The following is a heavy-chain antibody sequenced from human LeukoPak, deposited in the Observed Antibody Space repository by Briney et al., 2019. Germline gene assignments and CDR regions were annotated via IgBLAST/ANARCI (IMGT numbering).Heavy chain of an antibody. D-gene: IGHD3-10*01. Sequence: GGPLRLSCAASGFTFSSYAMSWVRQTPGKGLEWVSSISGGGDSEYYADSVKGRFTISRDKSKNTLYVQMNSLRADDTAVYYCARDQGLGHYFDSWGQGTLVTVSS. CDR2: ISGGGDSE. CDR1: GFTFSSYA. CDR3: ARDQGLGHYFDS. J-gene: IGHJ4*02. V-gene: IGHV3-23*01.